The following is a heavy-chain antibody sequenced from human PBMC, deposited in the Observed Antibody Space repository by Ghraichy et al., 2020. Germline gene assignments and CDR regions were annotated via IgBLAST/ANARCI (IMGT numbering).Heavy chain of an antibody. J-gene: IGHJ4*02. Sequence: GGSLRLSCAASGFTFSSYEMNWVRQAPGKGLEWVSYISSSGSTIYYADSVKGRFTISRDNAKNSLYLQMNSLRAEDTAVYYCARSHYDSSGYYYSWDYWGQGTLVTVSS. CDR3: ARSHYDSSGYYYSWDY. V-gene: IGHV3-48*03. CDR2: ISSSGSTI. CDR1: GFTFSSYE. D-gene: IGHD3-22*01.